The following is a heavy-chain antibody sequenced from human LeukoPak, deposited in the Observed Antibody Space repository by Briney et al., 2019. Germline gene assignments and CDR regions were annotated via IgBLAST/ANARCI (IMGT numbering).Heavy chain of an antibody. CDR1: GFTFSSYG. CDR3: ARDMRPFGYCSGGSCYPDY. V-gene: IGHV3-23*01. Sequence: PGGTLRLSCAASGFTFSSYGMNWVRQAPGKGLEWVSTISGSGGSTYYADSVKGRFTISRDNSKNTLYLQMNSLRAEDTAVYYCARDMRPFGYCSGGSCYPDYWGQGTLVTVSS. CDR2: ISGSGGST. J-gene: IGHJ4*02. D-gene: IGHD2-15*01.